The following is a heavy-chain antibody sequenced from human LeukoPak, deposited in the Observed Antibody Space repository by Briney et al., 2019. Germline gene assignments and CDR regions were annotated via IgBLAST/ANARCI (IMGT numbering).Heavy chain of an antibody. Sequence: ASVKVSCKASGYTFTSYYMHWVRQAPGQGLEWMGIINPSGGSTSYAQKFQGRVTMTRDMSTSTVYMELSSLRAEDTAVYYCATLVYSSGWYGVYWFDPWGQGTLVTVSS. CDR1: GYTFTSYY. J-gene: IGHJ5*02. D-gene: IGHD6-19*01. CDR3: ATLVYSSGWYGVYWFDP. V-gene: IGHV1-46*01. CDR2: INPSGGST.